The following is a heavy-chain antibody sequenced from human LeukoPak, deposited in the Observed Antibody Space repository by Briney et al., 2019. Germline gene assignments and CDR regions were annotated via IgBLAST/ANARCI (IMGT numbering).Heavy chain of an antibody. V-gene: IGHV1-69*01. CDR1: GGTFSSYA. Sequence: VASVKVSCKASGGTFSSYAISWVRQAPGQGLEWMGGIIPIFGTANYAQKCQGRVTITADESTSTAYMELSSLRSEDTAVYYCARTGIAAAGFHYYGMDVWGQGTTVTVSS. J-gene: IGHJ6*02. CDR2: IIPIFGTA. D-gene: IGHD6-13*01. CDR3: ARTGIAAAGFHYYGMDV.